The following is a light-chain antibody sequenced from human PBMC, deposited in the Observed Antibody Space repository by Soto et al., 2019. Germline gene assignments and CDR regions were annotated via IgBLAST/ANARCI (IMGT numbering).Light chain of an antibody. CDR3: SSYAHGSIYV. J-gene: IGLJ1*01. CDR1: SSDVGAYNY. Sequence: QSALTQPASVSGSPGQSITISCTGSSSDVGAYNYVSWCLQHPGKAPKLLIYGVGNRPSGVSARFSGSKSGDTASLTISGLQAEDEADYYCSSYAHGSIYVFGTGTKLTVL. CDR2: GVG. V-gene: IGLV2-14*01.